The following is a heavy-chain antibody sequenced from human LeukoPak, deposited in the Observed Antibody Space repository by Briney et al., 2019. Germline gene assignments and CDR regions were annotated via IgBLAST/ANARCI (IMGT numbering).Heavy chain of an antibody. CDR2: FYATEGT. V-gene: IGHV4-4*07. J-gene: IGHJ3*02. Sequence: PSETLSLTCIMSGASINTYHWSWIRQSAGKGLEWIGRFYATEGTHYNPSLSSRATLSIDTSKNHFSLKLISVTAADTAVYYCARSAHSGFDSWGQGTMVTVSS. D-gene: IGHD5-12*01. CDR3: ARSAHSGFDS. CDR1: GASINTYH.